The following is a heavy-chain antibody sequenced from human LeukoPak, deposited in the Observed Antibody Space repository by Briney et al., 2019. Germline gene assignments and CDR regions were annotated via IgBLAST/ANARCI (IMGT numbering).Heavy chain of an antibody. J-gene: IGHJ4*02. CDR3: ARAGNAYYYGSGRVL. V-gene: IGHV3-30*03. D-gene: IGHD3-10*01. CDR2: ISYDGSNK. Sequence: PGGSLRLSCAASGFTFSSYGMHWVRQAPGKGLEWVAVISYDGSNKYYADSVKGRFTISRDNSKNTLYLQMNSLRAEDTAVYYCARAGNAYYYGSGRVLWGQGTLVTVSS. CDR1: GFTFSSYG.